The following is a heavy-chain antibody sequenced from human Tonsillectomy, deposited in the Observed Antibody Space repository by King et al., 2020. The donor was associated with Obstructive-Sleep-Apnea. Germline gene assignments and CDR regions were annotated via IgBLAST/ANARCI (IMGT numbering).Heavy chain of an antibody. CDR3: ARSGSYDY. Sequence: VQLVESGGGLVQPGGALRLSCAASGFTFSSYSMNWVRQAPGEGVEWGSYISSICCTIYYADSVKGLFPTSRDNAKNSLYLQMNSLRAEDTAVYYCARSGSYDYWGQGTLVTVSS. CDR2: ISSICCTI. V-gene: IGHV3-48*04. D-gene: IGHD1-26*01. J-gene: IGHJ4*02. CDR1: GFTFSSYS.